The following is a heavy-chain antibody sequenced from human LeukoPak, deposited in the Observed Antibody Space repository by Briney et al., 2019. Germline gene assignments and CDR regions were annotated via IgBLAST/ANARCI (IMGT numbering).Heavy chain of an antibody. D-gene: IGHD1-20*01. Sequence: SETLSLTCAVYGGSSSGYYWNWIRQPTGKGLEWIGEINHRGNTNYNPSLKSRVTMSVDTSKNQFSLELRSVTAADTAVYYCARGDAISITRFRPRPYLDYWGQGTLVTVSS. CDR2: INHRGNT. CDR3: ARGDAISITRFRPRPYLDY. J-gene: IGHJ4*02. V-gene: IGHV4-34*01. CDR1: GGSSSGYY.